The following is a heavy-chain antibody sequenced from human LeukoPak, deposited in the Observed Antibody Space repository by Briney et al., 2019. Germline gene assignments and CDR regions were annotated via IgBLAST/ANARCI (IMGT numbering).Heavy chain of an antibody. V-gene: IGHV4-4*02. D-gene: IGHD3-10*01. CDR3: ARVDYYGSGSPGP. CDR1: GGSISSSNW. J-gene: IGHJ5*02. Sequence: PSGTLSLTCAVSGGSISSSNWWSWVRQPPGKGLEWIGEVYHSGSTNYNPSLKSRVTISVDKSKNQFSLKLSSVTAADTAVYYCARVDYYGSGSPGPWGQGTLVTVSS. CDR2: VYHSGST.